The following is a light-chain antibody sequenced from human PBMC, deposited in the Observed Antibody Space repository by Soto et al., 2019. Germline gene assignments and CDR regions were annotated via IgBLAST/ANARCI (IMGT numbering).Light chain of an antibody. V-gene: IGLV2-23*01. Sequence: SALTQPASVSGSPGQSITISCTGTSSDVGSYNLVSWYQQHPGKAPKLMIYEGSKRPSGVSNRFSGSKSGNTASLTISGLQAEDEADYHCCSYVGSFVVFGGGTKVTVL. J-gene: IGLJ2*01. CDR3: CSYVGSFVV. CDR2: EGS. CDR1: SSDVGSYNL.